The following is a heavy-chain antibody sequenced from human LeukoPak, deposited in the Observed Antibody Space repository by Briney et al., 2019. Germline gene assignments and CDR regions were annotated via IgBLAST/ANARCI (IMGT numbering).Heavy chain of an antibody. CDR1: GFTFSSYG. D-gene: IGHD3-16*01. J-gene: IGHJ4*02. CDR2: ISYDGSNK. V-gene: IGHV3-30*18. CDR3: AKSYDYVWGSFGG. Sequence: GRSLRLSCAASGFTFSSYGMHWVRQAPGKGLEWAAVISYDGSNKYYADSVKGRFTISRDNSKNTLYLQMNSLRAEDTAVYYCAKSYDYVWGSFGGWGQGTLVTVSS.